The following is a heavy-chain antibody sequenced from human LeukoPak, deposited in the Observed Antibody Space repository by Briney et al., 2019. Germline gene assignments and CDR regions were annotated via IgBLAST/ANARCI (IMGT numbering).Heavy chain of an antibody. CDR3: ARDRAPMIVVVITPVDAFDI. CDR2: ISAYNGNT. Sequence: GASVKVSCKASGYTFTSYGISWVRQAPGQGLVWMGWISAYNGNTNYAQKLQGRVTMTTDTSTSTAYMELRSLRSDDTAVYYCARDRAPMIVVVITPVDAFDIWGQGTMVTVSS. CDR1: GYTFTSYG. V-gene: IGHV1-18*01. D-gene: IGHD3-22*01. J-gene: IGHJ3*02.